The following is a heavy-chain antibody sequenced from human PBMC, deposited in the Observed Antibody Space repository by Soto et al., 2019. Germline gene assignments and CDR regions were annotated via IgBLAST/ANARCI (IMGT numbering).Heavy chain of an antibody. CDR1: GGSIRDYY. J-gene: IGHJ4*02. D-gene: IGHD5-12*01. CDR3: ARIKRGYSYGSIIDF. Sequence: PSETLSLTCTVSGGSIRDYYWSWIRQPPGKGLEWIGYVFYSGSTNYNPSLKSRVTISVDTPKNIFSLKLRSVTAADTAVYYCARIKRGYSYGSIIDFWGQGARVTVS. CDR2: VFYSGST. V-gene: IGHV4-59*01.